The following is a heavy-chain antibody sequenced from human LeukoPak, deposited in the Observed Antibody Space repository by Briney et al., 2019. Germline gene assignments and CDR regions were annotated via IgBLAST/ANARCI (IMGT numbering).Heavy chain of an antibody. V-gene: IGHV4-30-2*01. CDR1: GGSISSGGYS. J-gene: IGHJ4*02. CDR2: IYHSGST. D-gene: IGHD2-15*01. Sequence: SQTLSRTCAVSGGSISSGGYSWSWIRQPPGKGLEWIGYIYHSGSTYYNPSLKSRVTISVDRSKNQFSLKLSSVTAADTAVYYCARGLLLYFDYWGQGTLVTVSS. CDR3: ARGLLLYFDY.